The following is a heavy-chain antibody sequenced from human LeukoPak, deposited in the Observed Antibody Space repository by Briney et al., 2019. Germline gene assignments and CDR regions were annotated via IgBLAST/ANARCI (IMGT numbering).Heavy chain of an antibody. V-gene: IGHV3-48*04. CDR1: GFTFSSYA. CDR3: ARGGAGNFDH. D-gene: IGHD2-15*01. CDR2: ISCSSSIT. J-gene: IGHJ4*02. Sequence: GRSLRLSCAASGFTFSSYAMSWVRQAPGKGLEWISFISCSSSITYYADSVKGRFTISRDNAKNTLYLQVNSLRAEDTAVYYCARGGAGNFDHWGQGTLVAVSS.